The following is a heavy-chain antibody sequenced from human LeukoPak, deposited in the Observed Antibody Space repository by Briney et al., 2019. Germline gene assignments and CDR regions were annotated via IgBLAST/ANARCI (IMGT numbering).Heavy chain of an antibody. CDR1: GFTFSSYG. Sequence: GGSLRLSCTASGFTFSSYGMHWVRQAPGKGLEWVAVISYDGSNKYYADSVKGRFTISRDNSKNTLYLQMNSLRAEDTAVYYCASRITMVHGAPYWGQGTLVTVSS. V-gene: IGHV3-30*03. D-gene: IGHD3-10*01. CDR3: ASRITMVHGAPY. CDR2: ISYDGSNK. J-gene: IGHJ4*02.